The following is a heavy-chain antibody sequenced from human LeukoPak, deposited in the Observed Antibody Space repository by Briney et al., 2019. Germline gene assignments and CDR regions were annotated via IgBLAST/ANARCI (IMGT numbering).Heavy chain of an antibody. CDR2: ISSSGSTI. CDR1: GFTFSDYY. D-gene: IGHD5-18*01. Sequence: GGSLRLSCAASGFTFSDYYMSWIRQAPGKGLEWVSYISSSGSTIYYADSVKGRFTISRDNAKNSLYLQMNSLRAEDTAVYYCARVGYSYGPTKYYYYYYMDVWGKGTTVTISS. J-gene: IGHJ6*03. CDR3: ARVGYSYGPTKYYYYYYMDV. V-gene: IGHV3-11*04.